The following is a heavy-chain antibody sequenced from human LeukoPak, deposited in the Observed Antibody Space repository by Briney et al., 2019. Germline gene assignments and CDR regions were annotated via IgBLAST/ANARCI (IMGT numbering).Heavy chain of an antibody. Sequence: PGGSLRLSCAASGFTFSSYWMHWVRQAPGKGLAWVSRINSDGITTSYADSVKGRFTISRDNTKNTLYLQMNSLRAEDTAVYYCARIGASVGAIDYWGQGTLVTVSS. CDR2: INSDGITT. J-gene: IGHJ4*02. CDR3: ARIGASVGAIDY. V-gene: IGHV3-74*01. CDR1: GFTFSSYW. D-gene: IGHD1-26*01.